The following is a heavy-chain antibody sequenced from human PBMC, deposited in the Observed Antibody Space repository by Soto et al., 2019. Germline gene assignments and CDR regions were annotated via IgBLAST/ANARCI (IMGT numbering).Heavy chain of an antibody. V-gene: IGHV4-59*01. J-gene: IGHJ4*02. CDR1: GGSISSYY. D-gene: IGHD6-19*01. Sequence: LSLTCTVSGGSISSYYWSWIRQPPGKGLEWIGYIYYSGSTNYNPSLKSRVTISVDTSKNQFSLKLSSVTAADTAVYYCARYSSGWYGVFDDSGQGTLVTVSS. CDR2: IYYSGST. CDR3: ARYSSGWYGVFDD.